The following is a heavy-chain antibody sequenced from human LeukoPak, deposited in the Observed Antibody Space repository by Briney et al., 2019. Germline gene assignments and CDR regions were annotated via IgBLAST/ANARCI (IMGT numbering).Heavy chain of an antibody. V-gene: IGHV3-53*01. J-gene: IGHJ4*02. CDR2: IYSGGST. CDR3: ARDSLGMSTLDS. CDR1: GFTVSKNY. Sequence: GGSLRLSCAASGFTVSKNYTSWVRQAPGKGLEWVSVIYSGGSTYYADSVKGRFTISRDSSKNTLYLQMNSLRAEDTAVYYCARDSLGMSTLDSWGQGTLVTVSS. D-gene: IGHD5/OR15-5a*01.